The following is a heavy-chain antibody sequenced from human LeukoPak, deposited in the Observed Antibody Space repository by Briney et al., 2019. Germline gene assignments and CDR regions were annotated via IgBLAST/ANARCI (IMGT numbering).Heavy chain of an antibody. Sequence: ASVKVSCKASGYTFNTYGVSWVRQAPGQGLEWMGWINAYNGNTNYAQKLQGRVTMTTETSTSTAYMVLRSLRSDDTAVYYCARRQGTTLSFDYWGQGTLVTVSS. CDR3: ARRQGTTLSFDY. CDR2: INAYNGNT. J-gene: IGHJ4*02. D-gene: IGHD1-1*01. V-gene: IGHV1-18*01. CDR1: GYTFNTYG.